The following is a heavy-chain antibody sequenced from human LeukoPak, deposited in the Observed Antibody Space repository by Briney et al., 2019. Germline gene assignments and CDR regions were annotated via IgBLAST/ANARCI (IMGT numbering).Heavy chain of an antibody. CDR2: IYTSGST. J-gene: IGHJ4*02. Sequence: SETLSLTCTVSGGSISSYYWGWIRQPPGKGLEWIGYIYTSGSTNYNPSLKSRVTISVDTSKNQFSLKLSSVTAADTAVYYCARHVLGCSGGSCYSWVDYWGQGTLVTVSS. V-gene: IGHV4-4*09. D-gene: IGHD2-15*01. CDR3: ARHVLGCSGGSCYSWVDY. CDR1: GGSISSYY.